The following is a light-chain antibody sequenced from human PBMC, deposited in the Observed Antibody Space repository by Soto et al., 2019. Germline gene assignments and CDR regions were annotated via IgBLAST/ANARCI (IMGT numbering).Light chain of an antibody. CDR1: QSVSSD. Sequence: EIVWTQSPATLSLSPGERATLSCRASQSVSSDLAWYQQKPGQAPRLLIYDASNRATGIPARFSGSGSGTDCTLTISSLEPEDFAVYYCQQRSNWPLTFGGGTKVEIK. CDR3: QQRSNWPLT. V-gene: IGKV3-11*01. CDR2: DAS. J-gene: IGKJ4*01.